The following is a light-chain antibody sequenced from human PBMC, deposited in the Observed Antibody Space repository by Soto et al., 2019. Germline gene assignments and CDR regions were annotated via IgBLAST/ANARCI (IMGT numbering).Light chain of an antibody. CDR2: DAS. CDR1: QSLINF. J-gene: IGKJ5*01. V-gene: IGKV3-11*01. CDR3: QHRSNWPDA. Sequence: EIVLTQSPATLSLSPGERSTLSCRASQSLINFVAWYQHKPGQPPRLLIYDASKRATGIPTRFSGSGSGTDFTLTISSLQPEDFAVYYCQHRSNWPDAFGQGTRLEI.